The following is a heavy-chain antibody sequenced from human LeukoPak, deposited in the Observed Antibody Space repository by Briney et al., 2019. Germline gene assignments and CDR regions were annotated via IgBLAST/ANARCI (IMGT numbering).Heavy chain of an antibody. CDR2: IIPILGTA. V-gene: IGHV1-69*04. D-gene: IGHD3-9*01. CDR3: ARDGSHLTGYNARYYLDY. CDR1: GGTFSSYA. Sequence: SVKVSCKASGGTFSSYAISWVRQAPGQGLEWMGRIIPILGTANYAQKFQGRVTITADKSTSTAYMELSSLRSEDTAVYYCARDGSHLTGYNARYYLDYWGQGTLVTVSS. J-gene: IGHJ4*02.